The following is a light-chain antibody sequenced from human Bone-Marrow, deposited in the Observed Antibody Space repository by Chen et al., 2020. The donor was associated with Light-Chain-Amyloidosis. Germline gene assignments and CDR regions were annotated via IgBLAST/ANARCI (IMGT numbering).Light chain of an antibody. CDR1: NIGSTS. J-gene: IGLJ3*02. V-gene: IGLV3-21*02. Sequence: SYVLTQPSSVSVAPGQTSTTAGGGNNIGSTSVHWYQQTPGQAPLLVGYDDSDRPSGIPGRLSGSNSGNTATLTISRVEAGDEADYYCQVWDRSSDRPVFGGGTKLTVL. CDR2: DDS. CDR3: QVWDRSSDRPV.